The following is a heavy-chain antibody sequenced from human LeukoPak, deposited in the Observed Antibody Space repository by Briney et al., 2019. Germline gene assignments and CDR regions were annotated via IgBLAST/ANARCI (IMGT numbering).Heavy chain of an antibody. Sequence: PGGSLRLSCAASGFTFSSSDMNWVRQTPGKGLEWISYITGSSETIFYADSVKGRFTISRDNAKNSLFLQMNSLRDEDTAVYYCARGSDGDPSFDYWGQGSLVSVSS. CDR2: ITGSSETI. J-gene: IGHJ4*02. D-gene: IGHD4-17*01. CDR1: GFTFSSSD. CDR3: ARGSDGDPSFDY. V-gene: IGHV3-48*02.